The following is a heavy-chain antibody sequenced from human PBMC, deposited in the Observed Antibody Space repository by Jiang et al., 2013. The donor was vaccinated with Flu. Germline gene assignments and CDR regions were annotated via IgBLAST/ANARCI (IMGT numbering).Heavy chain of an antibody. V-gene: IGHV4-59*02. J-gene: IGHJ4*02. CDR3: ARATGILGGDY. D-gene: IGHD3-16*01. CDR2: MYYSGTT. CDR1: GASVMSYY. Sequence: GSGLVKPSETLSLTCTVSGASVMSYYWTWIRQPPGKRLEWIGYMYYSGTTNYNPSLKSRVTLSVDTSKNQFSLKMTSVTAADTAVYYCARATGILGGDYWGQGTLVTVSS.